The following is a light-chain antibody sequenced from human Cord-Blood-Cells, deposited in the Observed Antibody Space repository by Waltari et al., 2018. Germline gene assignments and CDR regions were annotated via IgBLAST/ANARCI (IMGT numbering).Light chain of an antibody. CDR2: GKN. CDR3: AARDDSLSRWV. Sequence: QPLLTPPPSQSGTPGQGATFSCSVRSGTIGRNDGYRYQQNPGTAPILLIYGKNHRPSGVPDRFSGSKSGNSASLAISGLRAEDEADYYCAARDDSLSRWVFGGGTKLTVL. J-gene: IGLJ3*02. CDR1: SGTIGRND. V-gene: IGLV1-47*01.